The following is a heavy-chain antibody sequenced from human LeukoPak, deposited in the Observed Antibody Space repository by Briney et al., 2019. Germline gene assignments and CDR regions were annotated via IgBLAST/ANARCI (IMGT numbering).Heavy chain of an antibody. CDR1: GGSISSYY. CDR3: ARDYSSGWYGAFDI. J-gene: IGHJ3*02. Sequence: SETLSLTCTVSGGSISSYYWSWIRQPPGKGLEWIGHIYYSGSTNYNPSLKSRVTISVDTSKNQFSLKLSSVTAADTAVYYCARDYSSGWYGAFDIWGQGTMVTVSS. CDR2: IYYSGST. D-gene: IGHD6-19*01. V-gene: IGHV4-59*01.